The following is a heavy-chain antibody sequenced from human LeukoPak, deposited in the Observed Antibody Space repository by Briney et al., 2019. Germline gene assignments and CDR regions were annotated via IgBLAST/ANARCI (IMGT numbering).Heavy chain of an antibody. J-gene: IGHJ4*02. Sequence: PGGSLRLSCAASGFTFTNYAMSWVRQAPGKGLEWVSGISDNDGGTYYTDSVKGRFTISRDNSKNTVYLQLNNLRAEDTAVYFCARHDSFIPYWGQGTLVTVSS. V-gene: IGHV3-23*01. CDR2: ISDNDGGT. D-gene: IGHD3-16*02. CDR3: ARHDSFIPY. CDR1: GFTFTNYA.